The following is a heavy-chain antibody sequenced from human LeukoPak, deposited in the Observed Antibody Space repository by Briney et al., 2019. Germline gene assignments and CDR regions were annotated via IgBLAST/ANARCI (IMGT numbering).Heavy chain of an antibody. J-gene: IGHJ6*03. Sequence: PGGSLRLSCAASGFTFSSYAMSWVRQAPGKGLEWVSAISGSGGSTYYADSVKGWFTISRDNSKNTLYLQMNSLRAEDTAVYYCARTIVVVPAAIGWYMDVWGKGTTVTVSS. CDR3: ARTIVVVPAAIGWYMDV. V-gene: IGHV3-23*01. CDR1: GFTFSSYA. D-gene: IGHD2-2*01. CDR2: ISGSGGST.